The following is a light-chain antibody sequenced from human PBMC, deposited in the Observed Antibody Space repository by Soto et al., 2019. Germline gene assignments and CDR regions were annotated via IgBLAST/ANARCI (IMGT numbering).Light chain of an antibody. Sequence: VLTQPASVSGSPGQSITISCTGTSSDVGGYNYVSWYQQHPGKAPKLMIYDVSNRPSGVSNRFSGSKSGNTASLTISGLQAEDVADYYCSSYTSSSTLPYVFGPGTKVTVL. J-gene: IGLJ1*01. CDR2: DVS. CDR1: SSDVGGYNY. V-gene: IGLV2-14*01. CDR3: SSYTSSSTLPYV.